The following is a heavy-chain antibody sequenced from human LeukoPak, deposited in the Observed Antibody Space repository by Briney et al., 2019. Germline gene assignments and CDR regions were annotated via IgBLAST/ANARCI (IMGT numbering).Heavy chain of an antibody. CDR3: ARARYCSSISCRDAFDM. Sequence: GGSLRLSCAASGFPFSSYAMHWVRQAPGKGLEWVALISYDGSNKYYADSMKGRFTVSRDNSRSTLYLQMNSLRAEDTAVYYCARARYCSSISCRDAFDMWGQGTMVTVSS. CDR2: ISYDGSNK. J-gene: IGHJ3*02. V-gene: IGHV3-30-3*01. D-gene: IGHD2-2*01. CDR1: GFPFSSYA.